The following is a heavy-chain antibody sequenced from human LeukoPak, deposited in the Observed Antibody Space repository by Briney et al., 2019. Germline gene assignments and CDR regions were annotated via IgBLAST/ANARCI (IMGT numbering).Heavy chain of an antibody. CDR2: TYYRSKWYN. CDR3: ARGYVWGGYRQYYFDY. CDR1: GDSVSSNSAA. V-gene: IGHV6-1*01. Sequence: SQTLSLTCAISGDSVSSNSAAWNWIRQSPSRGLEWLGRTYYRSKWYNDYAVSVKSRITINPDTSKNQFSLQLNSVTPEDTAVYYCARGYVWGGYRQYYFDYWGQGTLVTVSS. J-gene: IGHJ4*02. D-gene: IGHD3-16*02.